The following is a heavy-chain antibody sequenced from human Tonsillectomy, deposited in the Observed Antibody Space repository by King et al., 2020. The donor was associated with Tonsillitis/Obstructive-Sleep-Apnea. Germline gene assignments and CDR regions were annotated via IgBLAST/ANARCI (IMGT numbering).Heavy chain of an antibody. CDR1: GFIFSSYE. CDR2: ISSSGSII. CDR3: ARETGTSSFDI. V-gene: IGHV3-48*03. Sequence: VQLVESGGGLVQPGGSLRLSCAASGFIFSSYEMNWVRQAPGKGLEWGSYISSSGSIIYYADSVKGRFTISRDNAKNSLYLQMNSLRAEDTAVYYCARETGTSSFDIWGQGTMVTVSS. D-gene: IGHD1-1*01. J-gene: IGHJ3*02.